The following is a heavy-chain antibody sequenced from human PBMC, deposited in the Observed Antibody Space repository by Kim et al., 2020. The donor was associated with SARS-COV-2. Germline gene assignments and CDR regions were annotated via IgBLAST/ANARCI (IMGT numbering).Heavy chain of an antibody. V-gene: IGHV5-51*01. CDR2: T. CDR3: ARLFVDRSFDY. J-gene: IGHJ4*02. Sequence: TRYTPSFQGQVTTAADKSISTAYLQWSSLKASDTAMYYCARLFVDRSFDYWGQGTLVTVSS. D-gene: IGHD2-21*01.